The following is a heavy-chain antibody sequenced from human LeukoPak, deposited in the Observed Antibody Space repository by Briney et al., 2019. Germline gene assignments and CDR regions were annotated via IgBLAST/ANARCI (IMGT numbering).Heavy chain of an antibody. Sequence: GGSLRLSCAASGFTFSSYSMNWVRQDPGKGLEWVSSISSSSSYIYYADSVKGRFTISRDNAKNSLYLQMNSLRAEDTAVYYCASPRTGAFDIWGQGTMVTVSS. J-gene: IGHJ3*02. V-gene: IGHV3-21*01. CDR1: GFTFSSYS. CDR3: ASPRTGAFDI. D-gene: IGHD1-1*01. CDR2: ISSSSSYI.